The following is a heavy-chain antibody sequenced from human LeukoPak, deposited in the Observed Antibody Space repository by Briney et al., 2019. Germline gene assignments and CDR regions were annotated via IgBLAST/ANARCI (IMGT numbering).Heavy chain of an antibody. CDR2: IYPGDSDT. Sequence: GESLKISCKGSGYSFTSYWIGWVRQMPGKGLEWMGIIYPGDSDTRYSPSFQGQVTISADKSINTAYLQWSSLKASDTAMYYCARHSHSSSWTDAFDIWGQGTMVTVSS. CDR1: GYSFTSYW. J-gene: IGHJ3*02. CDR3: ARHSHSSSWTDAFDI. D-gene: IGHD6-13*01. V-gene: IGHV5-51*01.